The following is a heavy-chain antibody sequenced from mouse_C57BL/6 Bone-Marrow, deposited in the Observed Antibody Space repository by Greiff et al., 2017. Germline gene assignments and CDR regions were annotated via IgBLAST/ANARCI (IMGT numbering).Heavy chain of an antibody. CDR2: IDPNGGGT. V-gene: IGHV1-72*01. D-gene: IGHD1-1*01. CDR1: GYTFTSYW. CDR3: ARGGMYYYGSRPFAY. Sequence: QVQLQQPGAELVKPGASVKLSCKASGYTFTSYWLHWVKPRPGRGLEWIGRIDPNGGGTKNNEKFKSKATLTVDKPSSTAYMQLSSRTSEDSAVYYCARGGMYYYGSRPFAYWGQGTLVTVSA. J-gene: IGHJ3*01.